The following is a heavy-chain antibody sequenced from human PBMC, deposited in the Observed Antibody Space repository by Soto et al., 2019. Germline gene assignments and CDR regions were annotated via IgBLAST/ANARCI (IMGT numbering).Heavy chain of an antibody. CDR2: IYHSGST. J-gene: IGHJ4*02. Sequence: SETLSLTWAVSGGSISSGGYSWSWIRQPPGKGLEWIGYIYHSGSTYYNPSLKSRVTISVDRSKNQFSLMLTSVTAADTAVYYCARPRSSGYAGEFDYWGQGTLVTVSS. V-gene: IGHV4-30-2*02. D-gene: IGHD3-22*01. CDR1: GGSISSGGYS. CDR3: ARPRSSGYAGEFDY.